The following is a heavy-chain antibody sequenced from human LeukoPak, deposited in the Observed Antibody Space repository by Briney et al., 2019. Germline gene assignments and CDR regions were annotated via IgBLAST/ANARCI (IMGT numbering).Heavy chain of an antibody. CDR3: ARGFNRGFDP. CDR2: ISSSGSGDNT. Sequence: PGGSLRLSCAASGVTLSTYAMSWARQAPGKGLEWVSGISSSGSGDNTYYADSVKGRFTISRDSSKNTLFLHMNTLRAEDTAVYYCARGFNRGFDPWGQGTLVIVSS. J-gene: IGHJ5*02. V-gene: IGHV3-23*01. D-gene: IGHD3-10*01. CDR1: GVTLSTYA.